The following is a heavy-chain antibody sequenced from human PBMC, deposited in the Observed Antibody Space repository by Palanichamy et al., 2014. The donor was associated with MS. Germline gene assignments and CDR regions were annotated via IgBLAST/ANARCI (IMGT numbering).Heavy chain of an antibody. CDR1: GFKFTSDA. V-gene: IGHV3-23*01. CDR3: AKGYYDSRGYYYYYYTMDV. Sequence: EVQLLESGGALVQPGGSLRLSCAASGFKFTSDAMSWVRQAPGKGLEWVSAISGSGGATYYADSVKGRFTISRDSSENTLYLQMNSLRAEDTAVYYCAKGYYDSRGYYYYYYTMDVWGQGTTVTVSS. D-gene: IGHD3-22*01. CDR2: ISGSGGAT. J-gene: IGHJ6*02.